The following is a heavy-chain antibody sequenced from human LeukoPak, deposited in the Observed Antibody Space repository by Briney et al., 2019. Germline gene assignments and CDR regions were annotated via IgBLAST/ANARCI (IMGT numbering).Heavy chain of an antibody. V-gene: IGHV3-21*01. J-gene: IGHJ4*02. CDR3: ARATTYDILTGYFDY. CDR1: GFTFSSYN. CDR2: ISSSSYI. D-gene: IGHD3-9*01. Sequence: SGGSLRLSCAASGFTFSSYNMNWVRQAPGKGLEWVSSISSSSYIYYAESVKGRFTMSRDNAKNSLYLQMNSLRAEDTAVYYCARATTYDILTGYFDYWGQGTLVTVSS.